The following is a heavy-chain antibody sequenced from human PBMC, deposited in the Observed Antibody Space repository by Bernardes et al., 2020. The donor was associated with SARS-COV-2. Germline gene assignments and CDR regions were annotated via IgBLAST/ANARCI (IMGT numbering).Heavy chain of an antibody. Sequence: GGSLRLSCVGSGFIFTTYSMSWVRQAPGKGLEWLLFISSGGDTIHDADSVKGRFTISRDNSKNTLYLQMNSLRAEDTAVYYCAKEIRPNDYWGQGTLVTVSS. CDR1: GFIFTTYS. V-gene: IGHV3-23*01. J-gene: IGHJ4*02. D-gene: IGHD3-3*02. CDR3: AKEIRPNDY. CDR2: ISSGGDTI.